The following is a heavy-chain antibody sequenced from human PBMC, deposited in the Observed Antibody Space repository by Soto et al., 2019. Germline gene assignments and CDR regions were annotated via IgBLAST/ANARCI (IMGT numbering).Heavy chain of an antibody. CDR2: ISYDGSDK. D-gene: IGHD1-26*01. CDR3: AKDRGWYSGTSDY. V-gene: IGHV3-30*18. Sequence: QVQLVESGGGVVQPGRSLRLSCAASGFTLSSFGMHWVRQAPGKGLEWVALISYDGSDKYYADSVKGRFTISRDNPKSTLYLQMNSLRAEDTAVYYCAKDRGWYSGTSDYCGQGALVTVSS. CDR1: GFTLSSFG. J-gene: IGHJ4*02.